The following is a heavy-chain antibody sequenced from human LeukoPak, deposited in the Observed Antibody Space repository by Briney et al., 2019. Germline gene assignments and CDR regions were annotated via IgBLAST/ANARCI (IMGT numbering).Heavy chain of an antibody. D-gene: IGHD5-18*01. Sequence: GQSLKISCRGSGYSFPIYWIGWVRPMTGKGLGWIGIIYSGDSDTRYSPSFQGQVTFPAAKSIATAYLQWSSLKASETAMFYCARHRGGYSYVIDYWGQGTLVTVSS. J-gene: IGHJ4*02. CDR1: GYSFPIYW. CDR2: IYSGDSDT. CDR3: ARHRGGYSYVIDY. V-gene: IGHV5-51*01.